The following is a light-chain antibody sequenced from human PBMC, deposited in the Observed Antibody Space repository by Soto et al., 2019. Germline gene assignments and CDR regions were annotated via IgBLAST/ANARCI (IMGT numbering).Light chain of an antibody. CDR2: EVS. Sequence: QSALTQPPSASGSPGQSVTISCTGTSSDVGGYNYVSWYQQHPGKAPKLMIYEVSKRPSGVPDRFSGSKSGNTASLAISGLQSEDEAHYYCAVWDDSLSGMIFGGGTKLTVL. J-gene: IGLJ2*01. CDR3: AVWDDSLSGMI. V-gene: IGLV2-8*01. CDR1: SSDVGGYNY.